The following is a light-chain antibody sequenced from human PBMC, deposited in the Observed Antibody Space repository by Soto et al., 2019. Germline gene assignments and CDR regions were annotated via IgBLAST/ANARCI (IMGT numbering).Light chain of an antibody. J-gene: IGLJ2*01. CDR3: CSYADGPTSVV. V-gene: IGLV2-23*01. CDR2: EGT. Sequence: QSALTQPASVSGSPGQSITISCTGTSSDVGGYNLVSWYQQHPGEAPKLMIYEGTKRPSGVSNRFSGSKSVNTASLTISGLQAEDEADYYCCSYADGPTSVVFGGGTKLTVL. CDR1: SSDVGGYNL.